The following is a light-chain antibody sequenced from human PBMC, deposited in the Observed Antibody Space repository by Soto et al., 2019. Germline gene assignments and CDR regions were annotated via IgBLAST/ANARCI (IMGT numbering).Light chain of an antibody. Sequence: EIVLTQSPGTLSLSPGERATLSCRVSQSFHTNYLAWYQHRPGQAPRLLIYGASIRASGIPERFSGRGSGTDFTLTISRLEPEDSAVYYCQHYDSSPGFTFGGGTKMEIK. J-gene: IGKJ4*01. V-gene: IGKV3-20*01. CDR3: QHYDSSPGFT. CDR1: QSFHTNY. CDR2: GAS.